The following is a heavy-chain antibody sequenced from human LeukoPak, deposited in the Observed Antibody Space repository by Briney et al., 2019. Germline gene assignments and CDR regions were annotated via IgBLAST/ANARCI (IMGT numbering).Heavy chain of an antibody. D-gene: IGHD2-2*03. Sequence: PGGSLRLSCAASGFTFSIYTMAWVRQAPGGGLEWVSGISGDGGSTYYADSVKGRFVISRDNSKSTLYLQMNSLRAEDRAVYYCVKLTDGWRDYWGQGTLVTVSS. CDR1: GFTFSIYT. J-gene: IGHJ4*02. CDR2: ISGDGGST. V-gene: IGHV3-23*01. CDR3: VKLTDGWRDY.